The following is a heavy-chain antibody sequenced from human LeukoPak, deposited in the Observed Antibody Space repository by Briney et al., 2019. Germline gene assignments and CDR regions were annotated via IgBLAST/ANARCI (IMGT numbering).Heavy chain of an antibody. V-gene: IGHV1-18*01. CDR3: ARVDAVVTAIHTLYYYYGMDV. Sequence: ASVKVSCKASGYTFTSYGISWVRQAPGQGLEWMGWISAYNGNTNYAQKLQGRVTMTTDTSTSTAYMELRSLRSDDTAVYYCARVDAVVTAIHTLYYYYGMDVWGQGTTVTVSS. CDR2: ISAYNGNT. D-gene: IGHD2-21*02. J-gene: IGHJ6*02. CDR1: GYTFTSYG.